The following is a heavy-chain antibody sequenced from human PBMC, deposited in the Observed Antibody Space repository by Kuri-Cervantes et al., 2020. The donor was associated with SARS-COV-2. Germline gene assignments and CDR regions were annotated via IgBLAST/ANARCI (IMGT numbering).Heavy chain of an antibody. Sequence: GGSLRLSCAASGFTFSSYSMNWVRQAPGKGLEWVSSISSSSSYIYYADSVKGRFTISRDNSKNTLYLQMNSLRAEDTAVYYCARDRSRGIWGSYRVRGKDYWGQGTLVTVSS. D-gene: IGHD3-16*02. CDR2: ISSSSSYI. V-gene: IGHV3-21*01. CDR3: ARDRSRGIWGSYRVRGKDY. J-gene: IGHJ4*02. CDR1: GFTFSSYS.